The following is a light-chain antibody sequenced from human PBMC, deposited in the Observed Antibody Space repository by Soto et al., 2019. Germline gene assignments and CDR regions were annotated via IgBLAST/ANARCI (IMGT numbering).Light chain of an antibody. Sequence: IHLPQSPSFLSASVGDRVTITCRASQGISSFLAWYQQKPGKAPNLLMYAASTLQSGVPSRFSGGESGTEYTLTISSLQPEDSATYYCQQLYRFLLTFGQGARLE. CDR1: QGISSF. J-gene: IGKJ5*01. CDR2: AAS. CDR3: QQLYRFLLT. V-gene: IGKV1-9*01.